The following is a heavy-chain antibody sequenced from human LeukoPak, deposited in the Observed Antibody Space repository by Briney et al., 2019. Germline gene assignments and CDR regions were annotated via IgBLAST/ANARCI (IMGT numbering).Heavy chain of an antibody. CDR1: GGSISSTNW. CDR2: ISLTGET. CDR3: SRESGAFHPFGY. D-gene: IGHD1-26*01. J-gene: IGHJ4*02. V-gene: IGHV4-4*02. Sequence: SGTLSLTCGVSGGSISSTNWWSWVRQPPGQGLEWIGEISLTGETNYNPSLNGRVTMSLDESRNQLSLDLTSVTAADTAIYYCSRESGAFHPFGYWGQGTLVIVPP.